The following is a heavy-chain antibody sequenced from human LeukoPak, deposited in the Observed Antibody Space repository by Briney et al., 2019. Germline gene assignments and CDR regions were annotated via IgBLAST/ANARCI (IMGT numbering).Heavy chain of an antibody. CDR1: GYTLTELS. J-gene: IGHJ4*02. CDR2: FDPEDGET. Sequence: ASVKVSCKVSGYTLTELSMHWVRQAPGKGLEWMGGFDPEDGETIYAQKFQGRVTIARDTSASTAYMELSSLRSEDTAVYYCARDRGGTGDFGYWGQGTLVTVSS. CDR3: ARDRGGTGDFGY. V-gene: IGHV1-24*01. D-gene: IGHD1-1*01.